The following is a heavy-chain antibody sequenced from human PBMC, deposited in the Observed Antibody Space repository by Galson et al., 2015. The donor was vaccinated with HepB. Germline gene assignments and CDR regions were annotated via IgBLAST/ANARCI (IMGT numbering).Heavy chain of an antibody. V-gene: IGHV3-30*02. CDR2: IQYDGSNK. D-gene: IGHD6-13*01. Sequence: SLRLSCAASGFTFSIYAMHWVRQAPGKGLEWVTFIQYDGSNKYYADSVKGRFTISRDKSKNTLYLQMNSLRAEDTAVYYCAKGHSSTWYPARFDNCGQGTLVTVSS. CDR3: AKGHSSTWYPARFDN. J-gene: IGHJ4*02. CDR1: GFTFSIYA.